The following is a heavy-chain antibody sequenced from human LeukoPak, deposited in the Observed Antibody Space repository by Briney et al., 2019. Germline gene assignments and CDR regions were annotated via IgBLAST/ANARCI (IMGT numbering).Heavy chain of an antibody. Sequence: GRSLRLSCAASGFTFSSYAMHWVRQAPGKGLEWVAVISYDGSNKYYADSVKGRFTISRDNSKNTLYLQMNSLRAEDTAVYYCARGKGSGSRYYYYYYMDVWGKGTTVTISS. CDR2: ISYDGSNK. CDR1: GFTFSSYA. D-gene: IGHD3-10*01. J-gene: IGHJ6*03. CDR3: ARGKGSGSRYYYYYYMDV. V-gene: IGHV3-30*04.